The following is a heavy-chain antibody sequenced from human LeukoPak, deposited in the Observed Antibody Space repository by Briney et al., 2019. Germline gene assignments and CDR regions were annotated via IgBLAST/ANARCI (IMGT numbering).Heavy chain of an antibody. CDR2: ITGSSSYI. CDR1: GFTFSTYY. Sequence: GGSLRLSCAASGFTFSTYYMNWVRQAPGKGLEWVSFITGSSSYIYYTDSVKGRFTISRYNAKNSLFLQMNSRRDEDTAVYYCASGFSSSPYFDYWGQGTLVTVSS. V-gene: IGHV3-21*01. CDR3: ASGFSSSPYFDY. D-gene: IGHD6-6*01. J-gene: IGHJ4*02.